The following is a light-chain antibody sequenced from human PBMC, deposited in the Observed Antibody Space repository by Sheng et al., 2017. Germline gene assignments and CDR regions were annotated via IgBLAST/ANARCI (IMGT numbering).Light chain of an antibody. Sequence: DIVMTQSPLSLPVTPGEPASISCRSSQSLLHSNGYNSLDWYLQKPGQSPQLLIYLGSNRASGVPDRFSGSGSGTDFTLKISRVEAEDVGVYYCMQVLQTPHTFGGGTKVEIK. V-gene: IGKV2-28*01. J-gene: IGKJ4*01. CDR1: QSLLHSNGYNS. CDR3: MQVLQTPHT. CDR2: LGS.